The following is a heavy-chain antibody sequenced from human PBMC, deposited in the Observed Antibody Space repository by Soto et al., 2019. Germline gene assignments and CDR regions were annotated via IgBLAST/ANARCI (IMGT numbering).Heavy chain of an antibody. CDR2: IYYSGTT. V-gene: IGHV4-59*08. CDR1: GGSISNYY. CDR3: AGHGLYAKPFDY. J-gene: IGHJ4*02. Sequence: SETLSLTCTVSGGSISNYYWSWVRQPPGKGLECIGYIYYSGTTNYNPSLKSRVTISVDTSKNQFSLKLSSVTAADTAVYYCAGHGLYAKPFDYWGQGTLVTVSS. D-gene: IGHD2-2*01.